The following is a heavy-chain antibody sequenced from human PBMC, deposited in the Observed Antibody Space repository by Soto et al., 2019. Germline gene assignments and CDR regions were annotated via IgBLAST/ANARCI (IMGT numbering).Heavy chain of an antibody. D-gene: IGHD6-13*01. Sequence: QMQLVQSGAEVKRPGASVRVSCKSSGCTFTSFYIHWVRQAPGQGLEWMGIINPSGGITNFAQRFQGRVTMTRDMFTNTHYMELSSLKSDDSAVYYCASSPAFSSSWYGIPPDPSHGMDVWGQGTTVTVS. CDR2: INPSGGIT. CDR3: ASSPAFSSSWYGIPPDPSHGMDV. CDR1: GCTFTSFY. V-gene: IGHV1-46*01. J-gene: IGHJ6*02.